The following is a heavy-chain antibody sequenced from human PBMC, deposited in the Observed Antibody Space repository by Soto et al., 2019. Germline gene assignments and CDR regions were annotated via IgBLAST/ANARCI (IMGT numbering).Heavy chain of an antibody. J-gene: IGHJ4*02. CDR1: GYAFTTYG. Sequence: QVHLVQSGAEVKKTGASVKVSCKGSGYAFTTYGITWVRQAPGQGLEWMGWISAHNGNTNYAQKLQGRVTVTRDTSTSTAYMELRSLRSDDTAVYYCARGRYGDYWGQGALVTVSS. V-gene: IGHV1-18*01. CDR3: ARGRYGDY. D-gene: IGHD1-1*01. CDR2: ISAHNGNT.